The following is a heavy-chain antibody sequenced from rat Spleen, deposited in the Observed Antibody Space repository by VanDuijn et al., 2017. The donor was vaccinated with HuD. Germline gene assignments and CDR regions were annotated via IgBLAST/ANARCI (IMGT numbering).Heavy chain of an antibody. CDR1: GFTFSDYG. J-gene: IGHJ2*01. Sequence: EVKLVETGGGLVQPGRSLKLSCAASGFTFSDYGMAWVRQAPTKGLEWVATISSDGGRNFYRDSVKGRFTISRDNAKSTLSLQMDSLRSEDTATYYCARRHYGYTDYFDSWGQGVMVTVSS. V-gene: IGHV5-29*01. CDR3: ARRHYGYTDYFDS. D-gene: IGHD1-9*01. CDR2: ISSDGGRN.